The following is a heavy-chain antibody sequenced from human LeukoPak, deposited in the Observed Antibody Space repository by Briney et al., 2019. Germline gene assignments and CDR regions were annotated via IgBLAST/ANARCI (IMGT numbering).Heavy chain of an antibody. CDR3: ARDIAVAATGGAFDY. CDR1: GFTFDDYT. J-gene: IGHJ4*02. Sequence: GGSLRLSCAASGFTFDDYTMYWVRQPPGEGLEWVSLLTWNADRTYYADSVKGRFTISRDNSKNSLYLQMNSLKIEDTALYYCARDIAVAATGGAFDYWGQGTLVTVSS. V-gene: IGHV3-43*01. D-gene: IGHD2-15*01. CDR2: LTWNADRT.